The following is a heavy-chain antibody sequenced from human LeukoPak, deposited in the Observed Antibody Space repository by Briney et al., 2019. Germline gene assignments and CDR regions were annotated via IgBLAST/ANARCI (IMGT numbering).Heavy chain of an antibody. Sequence: SETLSLTCTVSGGFISSYYWSWIRQPPGKGLEWIGYIYTSGSTNYNASLKSRVTISVDTSKNQFSLKLISVTATDTAVYYCARLVRYPYYYMDVWGKGTTVTVSS. CDR3: ARLVRYPYYYMDV. CDR2: IYTSGST. J-gene: IGHJ6*03. D-gene: IGHD3-9*01. CDR1: GGFISSYY. V-gene: IGHV4-4*08.